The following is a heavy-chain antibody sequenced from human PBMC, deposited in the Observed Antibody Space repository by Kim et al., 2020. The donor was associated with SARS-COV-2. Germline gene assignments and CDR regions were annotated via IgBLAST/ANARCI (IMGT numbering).Heavy chain of an antibody. Sequence: TNYNPSLKSRVTILVDTSKNQFSLKLSSVTAADTAVYYCARGDSSGQVDYWGQGTLVTVSS. J-gene: IGHJ4*02. V-gene: IGHV4-34*01. D-gene: IGHD6-19*01. CDR2: T. CDR3: ARGDSSGQVDY.